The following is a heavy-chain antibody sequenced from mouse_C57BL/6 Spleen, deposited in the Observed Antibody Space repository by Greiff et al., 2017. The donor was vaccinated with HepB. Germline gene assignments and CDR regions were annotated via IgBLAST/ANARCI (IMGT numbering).Heavy chain of an antibody. D-gene: IGHD1-1*01. CDR2: IDPSDSET. Sequence: QVQLQQPGAELVRPGSSVKLSCKASGYTFTSYWMHWVKQRPIQGLEWIGNIDPSDSETHYNQKFKDKATLTVDKSSSTAYMQLSSLTSEDSAVYYCARRYGSSYDFDYWGQGTTLTVSS. V-gene: IGHV1-52*01. CDR3: ARRYGSSYDFDY. J-gene: IGHJ2*01. CDR1: GYTFTSYW.